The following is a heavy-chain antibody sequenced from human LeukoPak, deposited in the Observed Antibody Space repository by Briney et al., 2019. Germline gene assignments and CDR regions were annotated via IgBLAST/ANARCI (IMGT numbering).Heavy chain of an antibody. V-gene: IGHV4-39*01. D-gene: IGHD3/OR15-3a*01. Sequence: PSETLSLTCTVSGDPISTSNSYWGRIRQPPGKGLEWIGSIYYSGNTYYNASLKSQVSISIDTSKNQFSLRLTSVTAADTAVYYCARQTGSGLFILPGGQGTLVTVSS. J-gene: IGHJ4*02. CDR3: ARQTGSGLFILP. CDR1: GDPISTSNSY. CDR2: IYYSGNT.